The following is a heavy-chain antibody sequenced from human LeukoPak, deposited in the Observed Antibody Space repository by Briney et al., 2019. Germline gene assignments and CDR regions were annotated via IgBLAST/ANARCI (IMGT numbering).Heavy chain of an antibody. Sequence: GGSLRLSCAASGFTFSSYGMHWVRQAPGKGLEWVAFIRYDGSDKYYADSVKGRFTISRDNSKNTLYPQMNSLRAEDTAVYYCAKGIIPAAPREDFQHWGQGTLATVSS. D-gene: IGHD6-13*01. V-gene: IGHV3-30*02. CDR2: IRYDGSDK. CDR3: AKGIIPAAPREDFQH. J-gene: IGHJ1*01. CDR1: GFTFSSYG.